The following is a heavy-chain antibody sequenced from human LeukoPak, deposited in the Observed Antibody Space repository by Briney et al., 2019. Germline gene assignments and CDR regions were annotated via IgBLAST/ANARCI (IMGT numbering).Heavy chain of an antibody. Sequence: GRSLRLSCAASGFTFSSYAMHWVRQAPGKGLEWVAVISYDGSNKYYADSVKGRFTISRDNSKNTLYLQMNSLRAEDTAVYYCARGGYMFDPDDFWGQGTLVTVSS. D-gene: IGHD3-10*02. CDR3: ARGGYMFDPDDF. V-gene: IGHV3-30-3*01. CDR2: ISYDGSNK. J-gene: IGHJ4*02. CDR1: GFTFSSYA.